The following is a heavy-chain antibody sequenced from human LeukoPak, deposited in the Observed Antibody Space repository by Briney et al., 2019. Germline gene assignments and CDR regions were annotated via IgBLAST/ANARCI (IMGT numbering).Heavy chain of an antibody. D-gene: IGHD4-17*01. CDR3: ARSYGDYVDLYFDY. V-gene: IGHV3-21*01. J-gene: IGHJ4*02. Sequence: GGSLRLSCAASGFTFSSYSMNWVRQAPGKGLEWVSSISNSNSYIYYGDSVKGRFTISGDNAKNSLYLQMNSLRAEDTAVYYCARSYGDYVDLYFDYWGQGTLVTVSS. CDR1: GFTFSSYS. CDR2: ISNSNSYI.